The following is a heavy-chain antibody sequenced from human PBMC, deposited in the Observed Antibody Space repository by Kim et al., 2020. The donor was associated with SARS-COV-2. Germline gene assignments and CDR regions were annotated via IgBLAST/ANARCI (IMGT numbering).Heavy chain of an antibody. CDR1: GFTFSSYA. CDR2: ISYDGSNK. CDR3: VRDILTGYYKRPPSNWFDP. Sequence: GGSLRLSCAASGFTFSSYAMHWVRQAPGKGLEWVAVISYDGSNKYYADSVKGRFTISRDNSKNTLYLQMNSLRAEDTAVYYCVRDILTGYYKRPPSNWFDPWGQGTLVTVSS. V-gene: IGHV3-30*04. J-gene: IGHJ5*02. D-gene: IGHD3-9*01.